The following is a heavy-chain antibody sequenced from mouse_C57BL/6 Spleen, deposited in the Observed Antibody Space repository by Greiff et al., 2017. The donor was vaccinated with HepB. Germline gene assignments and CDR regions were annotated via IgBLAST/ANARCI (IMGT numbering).Heavy chain of an antibody. J-gene: IGHJ1*03. CDR2: IYPGDGDT. CDR1: GYAFSSSW. Sequence: QLQQSGPELVKPGASVKISCKASGYAFSSSWMNWVKQRPGKGLEWIGRIYPGDGDTNYNGKFKGKATLTADKSSSTAYMQLSSLTSEDSAVYFCARGGRYFDVWGTGTTVTVSS. CDR3: ARGGRYFDV. V-gene: IGHV1-82*01.